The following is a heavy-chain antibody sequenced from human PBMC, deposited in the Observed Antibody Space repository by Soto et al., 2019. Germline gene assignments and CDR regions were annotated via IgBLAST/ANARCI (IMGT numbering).Heavy chain of an antibody. CDR2: IYYSGST. V-gene: IGHV4-30-4*02. Sequence: SETLSLTCTVSGGSISSGTYHWTWIRQHPGKGLEWIGYIYYSGSTYYNPSLKSRVTISVDTSKNQFSLKLSSVTAADTAVYYCARATIVLVPAAMVSHWFDPWGQGTLVTVSS. J-gene: IGHJ5*02. D-gene: IGHD2-2*01. CDR3: ARATIVLVPAAMVSHWFDP. CDR1: GGSISSGTYH.